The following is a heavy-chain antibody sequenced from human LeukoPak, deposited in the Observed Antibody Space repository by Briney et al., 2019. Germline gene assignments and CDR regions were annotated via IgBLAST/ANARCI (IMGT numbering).Heavy chain of an antibody. CDR3: TRDPESITMVRGVIITPLGGSPYYYYMDV. D-gene: IGHD3-10*01. CDR1: EFSVGSNY. CDR2: IRSKAYGGTT. Sequence: GGSLRLSCAASEFSVGSNYMTWVRQAPGKGLEWVGFIRSKAYGGTTEYAASVKGRFTISRDDSKSIAYLQMNSLKTEDTAVYYCTRDPESITMVRGVIITPLGGSPYYYYMDVWGKGTTVTISS. V-gene: IGHV3-49*04. J-gene: IGHJ6*03.